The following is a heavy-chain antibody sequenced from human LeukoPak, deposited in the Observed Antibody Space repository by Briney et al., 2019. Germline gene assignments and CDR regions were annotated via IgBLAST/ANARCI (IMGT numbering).Heavy chain of an antibody. CDR3: ARQRQSSGWGREGYYFDY. V-gene: IGHV4-39*01. CDR2: IYYSGST. D-gene: IGHD6-19*01. J-gene: IGHJ4*02. CDR1: GGSISSSSYY. Sequence: TSETLSLTCTVSGGSISSSSYYWGWIRQPPGKGLEWIGSIYYSGSTYYNPSLKSRVTISVDTSKNQFSLKLSSVTAADTAVYYCARQRQSSGWGREGYYFDYWGQGTLVTVSS.